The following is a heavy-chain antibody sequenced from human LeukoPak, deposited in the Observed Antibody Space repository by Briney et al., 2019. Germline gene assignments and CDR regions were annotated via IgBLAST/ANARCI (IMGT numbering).Heavy chain of an antibody. CDR3: ARDGSRPYGSGSYYYYGMDV. CDR2: ISSSSSTI. Sequence: GGSLRLSCAASVCTFSSYSMNWVRQAPWKGREWVSYISSSSSTIYYADSVKGRFTISRDNAKNSLYLQMNSLRAEDTAVYYCARDGSRPYGSGSYYYYGMDVWGQGTTVTVSS. CDR1: VCTFSSYS. D-gene: IGHD3-10*01. J-gene: IGHJ6*02. V-gene: IGHV3-48*01.